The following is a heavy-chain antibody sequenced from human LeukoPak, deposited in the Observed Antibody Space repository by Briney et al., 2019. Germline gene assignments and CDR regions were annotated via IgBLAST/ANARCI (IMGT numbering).Heavy chain of an antibody. CDR3: ASHYYDSSGYYLPRKNFDY. V-gene: IGHV4-34*01. J-gene: IGHJ4*02. D-gene: IGHD3-22*01. CDR1: GGSFSGYY. Sequence: SETLSLTCAVYGGSFSGYYWSWIRQPPGKGLEWIGEINHSGSTNYNPSLKSRVTISVDTSKNQFSLKLSSVTAADTAVYYRASHYYDSSGYYLPRKNFDYWGQGTLVTVSS. CDR2: INHSGST.